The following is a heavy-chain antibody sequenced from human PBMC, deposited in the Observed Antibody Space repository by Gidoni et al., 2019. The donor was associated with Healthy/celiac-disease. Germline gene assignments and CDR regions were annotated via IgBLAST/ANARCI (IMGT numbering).Heavy chain of an antibody. V-gene: IGHV3-21*01. CDR3: ARDRGQWLAPDAFDI. D-gene: IGHD6-19*01. CDR2: SSSSSSYI. CDR1: GFTFSSYS. Sequence: EVQLVESGGGLVKPGGSLRLSCAASGFTFSSYSMNWVRQAPGKGLEWVSSSSSSSSYIYYADSVKGRFTISRDNAKNSLYLQMNSLRAEDTAVYYCARDRGQWLAPDAFDIWGQGTMVTVSS. J-gene: IGHJ3*02.